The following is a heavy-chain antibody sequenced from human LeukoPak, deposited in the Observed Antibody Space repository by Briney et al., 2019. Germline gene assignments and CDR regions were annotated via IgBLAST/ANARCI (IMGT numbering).Heavy chain of an antibody. V-gene: IGHV1-69*01. D-gene: IGHD4-17*01. J-gene: IGHJ4*02. CDR1: GGTFSSYA. CDR3: ARSPYGDYAYFDY. Sequence: SVTVSCMASGGTFSSYAISWVRQAPGQGLEWMGGIIPIFGTANYAQKFQGRVTITADESTSTAYMELSSLRSEDTAVYYCARSPYGDYAYFDYWGQGTLVTVSS. CDR2: IIPIFGTA.